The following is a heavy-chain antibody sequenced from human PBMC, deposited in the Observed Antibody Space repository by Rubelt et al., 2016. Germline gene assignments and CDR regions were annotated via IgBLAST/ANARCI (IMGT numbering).Heavy chain of an antibody. Sequence: GGGVVQPGGSLRLSCAASGFSFSSCGMHWVRQAPGKGLEWVSAINSNGDRTYYGDSVKGRFTISRDNSKNSLYLQMDNLRGEDTAVYFCVKESPYCSSSTCRKYYFDYWGQGTRVSVSS. D-gene: IGHD2-2*01. CDR2: INSNGDRT. CDR1: GFSFSSCG. CDR3: VKESPYCSSSTCRKYYFDY. V-gene: IGHV3-23*01. J-gene: IGHJ4*02.